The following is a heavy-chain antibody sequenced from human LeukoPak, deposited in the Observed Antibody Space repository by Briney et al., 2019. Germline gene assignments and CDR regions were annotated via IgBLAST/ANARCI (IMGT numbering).Heavy chain of an antibody. V-gene: IGHV4-59*01. CDR1: GGSISSYY. J-gene: IGHJ4*02. D-gene: IGHD1-26*01. CDR2: IYYSGSP. Sequence: PSETLSLTCTVSGGSISSYYWSWIRQPPGKGLEWIGYIYYSGSPNYTPSLKSRVTISLDTSKNQFSLKLSSVTAADTAVYYCAKMKGLGSYYFVWGQGTLVTVSS. CDR3: AKMKGLGSYYFV.